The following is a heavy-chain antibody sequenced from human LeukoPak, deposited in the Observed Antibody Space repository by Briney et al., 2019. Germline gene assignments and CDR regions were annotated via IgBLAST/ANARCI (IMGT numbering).Heavy chain of an antibody. V-gene: IGHV1-69*13. CDR1: GGTFSSYA. J-gene: IGHJ4*02. CDR3: ARLGSGISPLDY. D-gene: IGHD6-19*01. CDR2: IIPIFGTA. Sequence: SVKVSCKASGGTFSSYAISWVRQAPGQGLEWMGGIIPIFGTANYAQKFQGRVTITADESTSTAYMELSSLRSEDTAVYYCARLGSGISPLDYWGQGTLVTVSS.